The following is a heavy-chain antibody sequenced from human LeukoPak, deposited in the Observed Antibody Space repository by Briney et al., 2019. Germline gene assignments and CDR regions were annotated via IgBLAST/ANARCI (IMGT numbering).Heavy chain of an antibody. V-gene: IGHV3-9*03. CDR2: ISWNSGSI. D-gene: IGHD4-17*01. Sequence: GGSLRLSCAASGFTFDDYAMHWVRQAPGKGLEWVSGISWNSGSIGYADSVKGRFTISRDNAKNSLYLQMNSLRAEDMALYYCATDSSGDHKYFQHWGQGTLVTVSS. CDR3: ATDSSGDHKYFQH. CDR1: GFTFDDYA. J-gene: IGHJ1*01.